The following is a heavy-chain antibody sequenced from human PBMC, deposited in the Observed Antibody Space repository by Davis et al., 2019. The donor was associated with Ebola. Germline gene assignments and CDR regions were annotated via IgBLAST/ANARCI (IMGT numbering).Heavy chain of an antibody. CDR2: INSDGSST. V-gene: IGHV3-74*01. J-gene: IGHJ6*02. Sequence: GESLKISCAASGFTFSSYWMHWVRQAPGKGLVWVSRINSDGSSTSYADSVKGRFTISRDNSKNTLYLQMNSLRAEDTAVYYCASSSHSSSWYGYYYYGMDVWGQGTTVTVSS. CDR1: GFTFSSYW. CDR3: ASSSHSSSWYGYYYYGMDV. D-gene: IGHD6-13*01.